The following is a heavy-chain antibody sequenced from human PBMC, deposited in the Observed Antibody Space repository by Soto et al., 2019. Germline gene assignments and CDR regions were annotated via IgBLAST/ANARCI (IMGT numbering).Heavy chain of an antibody. J-gene: IGHJ2*01. CDR3: ANWVERMVVTSWYFDL. V-gene: IGHV3-30*18. CDR1: GFIFSSYG. Sequence: GGSLRLSCAASGFIFSSYGMHWVRQAPGKGLEWVAVISYDGSNKYYADSVKGRFTISRDNSKNTLYLQMXSMRAEDTAVYYCANWVERMVVTSWYFDLGGLGTLVTASS. CDR2: ISYDGSNK. D-gene: IGHD2-15*01.